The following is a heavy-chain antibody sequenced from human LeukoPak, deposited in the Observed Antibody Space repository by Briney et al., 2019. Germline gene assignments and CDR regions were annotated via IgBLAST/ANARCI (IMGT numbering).Heavy chain of an antibody. Sequence: SETLSLTCTVSGGSISSYYWSWIRQPPGKGLEWIGYIYYSGSTNYNPSLKSRVTISVDTSKNQFSLKLSSVTAADTAVYYCARDRGVSAFDIWGRGTMVTVSS. CDR3: ARDRGVSAFDI. J-gene: IGHJ3*02. D-gene: IGHD1-26*01. CDR2: IYYSGST. V-gene: IGHV4-59*01. CDR1: GGSISSYY.